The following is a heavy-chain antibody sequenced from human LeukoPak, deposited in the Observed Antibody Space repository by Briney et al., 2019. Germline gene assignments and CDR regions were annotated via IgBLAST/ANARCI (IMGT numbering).Heavy chain of an antibody. D-gene: IGHD5-24*01. V-gene: IGHV3-53*05. CDR2: IYTGGST. J-gene: IGHJ4*02. CDR3: AKEGRDGFNYDY. Sequence: GGSLRLSCAASGFSVSDNYMSWVRQAPGKGLEWVSVIYTGGSTYYADSVRGRFTISRDNSKNTLFLQMNSRRAEDTAVYYCAKEGRDGFNYDYWGQGTLVTVSS. CDR1: GFSVSDNY.